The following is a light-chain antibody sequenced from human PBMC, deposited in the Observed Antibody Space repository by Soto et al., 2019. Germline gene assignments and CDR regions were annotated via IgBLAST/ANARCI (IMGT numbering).Light chain of an antibody. Sequence: IVLTQSPGTLSLSPGERATLSCRASQGVTSSNLAWYQQKPGQAPSLLIYGASSRATGIPDRFSGSGSGTDFTLTISRLEPEDFAVYYCQQYGSSPDTFGQGTKLEIK. CDR3: QQYGSSPDT. CDR1: QGVTSSN. V-gene: IGKV3-20*01. CDR2: GAS. J-gene: IGKJ2*01.